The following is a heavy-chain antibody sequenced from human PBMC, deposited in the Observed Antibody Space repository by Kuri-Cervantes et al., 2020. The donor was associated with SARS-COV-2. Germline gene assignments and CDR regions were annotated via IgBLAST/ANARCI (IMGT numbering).Heavy chain of an antibody. CDR2: IWYDGSNN. CDR1: GFTFSSYG. J-gene: IGHJ5*02. CDR3: AARAIAVSGYHP. D-gene: IGHD6-19*01. V-gene: IGHV3-33*03. Sequence: GESLKISCAASGFTFSSYGMHWVREAPGKGLEWVAVIWYDGSNNYYADSVKGRFTISRDNAKNSVYLQTNSLIAEETAVYYCAARAIAVSGYHPWGQGTLVTVSS.